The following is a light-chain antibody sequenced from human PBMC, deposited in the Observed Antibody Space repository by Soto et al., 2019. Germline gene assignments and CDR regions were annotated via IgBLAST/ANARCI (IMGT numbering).Light chain of an antibody. CDR3: QLRSNWPRFT. J-gene: IGKJ3*01. CDR1: QSVSSY. Sequence: IVLTQSPATLSLSPGERATLSCRASQSVSSYLAWYQQKPGQAPRLLIYDASNRATGIPARFSDSGSGTVFTLTINSLESEDFAVYDGQLRSNWPRFTFGPGTKVDTK. V-gene: IGKV3-11*01. CDR2: DAS.